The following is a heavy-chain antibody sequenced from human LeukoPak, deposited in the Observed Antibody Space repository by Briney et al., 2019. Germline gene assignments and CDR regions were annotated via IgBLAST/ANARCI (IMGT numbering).Heavy chain of an antibody. CDR2: IYTSGST. D-gene: IGHD5-18*01. J-gene: IGHJ6*02. CDR3: ARERGYSYGSGYYYYGMDV. CDR1: GGSISSYY. Sequence: LSLTCTVSGGSISSYYWSWIRQPAGKGLEWIGRIYTSGSTNYNPSLKSRVTMSVDTSKNQFSLKLSSVTAADTAVYYCARERGYSYGSGYYYYGMDVWGQGTTVTVSS. V-gene: IGHV4-4*07.